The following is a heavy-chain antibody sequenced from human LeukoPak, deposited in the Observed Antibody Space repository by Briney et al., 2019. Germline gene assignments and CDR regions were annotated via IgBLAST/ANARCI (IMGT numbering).Heavy chain of an antibody. CDR2: IIPILDVT. V-gene: IGHV1-69*04. D-gene: IGHD3-9*01. Sequence: ASVKGSCKASGGTFTNYAINWVRQAPGQGLEWMGRIIPILDVTNYAQKFQGRVTITADQSTSTAYMELSSLRSEDTAVYYCERGGGVDILTGFQYWGQGTLVTVSS. CDR3: ERGGGVDILTGFQY. J-gene: IGHJ4*02. CDR1: GGTFTNYA.